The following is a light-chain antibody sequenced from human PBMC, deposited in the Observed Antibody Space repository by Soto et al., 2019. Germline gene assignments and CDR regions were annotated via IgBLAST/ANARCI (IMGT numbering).Light chain of an antibody. CDR3: QQYNSYSRT. V-gene: IGKV1-5*01. CDR2: DAS. CDR1: QSISSW. J-gene: IGKJ1*01. Sequence: DIQMTQSPSTLSASVGDRVTITCRASQSISSWLAWYQQKPGKAPKLLIYDASSLESGVPSRFSGSGSRTEFTLTISSLQPDDFATYYCQQYNSYSRTFGQGTKVEIE.